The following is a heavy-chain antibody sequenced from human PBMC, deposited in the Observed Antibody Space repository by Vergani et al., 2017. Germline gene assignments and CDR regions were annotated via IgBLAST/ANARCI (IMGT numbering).Heavy chain of an antibody. Sequence: QVQLVQSGAEVKKPGSSVKVSCKASGGTFSSYAISWVRQAPGQGLEWMGGIIPIFGTANYAQKFQGRVTITADESTSTAYMELSSLRSEDPAVYYCARSNADYGDYSKGVDYYGMDVWGQGTTVTVSS. D-gene: IGHD4-17*01. CDR1: GGTFSSYA. CDR2: IIPIFGTA. CDR3: ARSNADYGDYSKGVDYYGMDV. V-gene: IGHV1-69*12. J-gene: IGHJ6*02.